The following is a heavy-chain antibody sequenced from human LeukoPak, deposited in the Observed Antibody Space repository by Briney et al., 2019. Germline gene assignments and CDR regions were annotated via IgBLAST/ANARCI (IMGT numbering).Heavy chain of an antibody. J-gene: IGHJ4*02. D-gene: IGHD3-22*01. V-gene: IGHV1-2*02. Sequence: ASVKVSCKASGYTFTGYYMHWVRQAPGQGLEWMGWINPNSGGTNYAQKFQGRVTMTRDTSISTAYMELSRLRSDDTAVYYCARATYYCDSSGYSSWGQGTLVTVSS. CDR3: ARATYYCDSSGYSS. CDR1: GYTFTGYY. CDR2: INPNSGGT.